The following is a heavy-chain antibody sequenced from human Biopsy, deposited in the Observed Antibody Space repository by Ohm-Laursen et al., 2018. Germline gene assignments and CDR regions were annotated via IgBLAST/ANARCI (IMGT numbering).Heavy chain of an antibody. Sequence: SETLSLTCTVSGDSLSSYFWSWIRQPPGKGLEWIGYVFHSGITHYNPSLKSRVTMSVDTSKNQFSLRLNSVTAADTAVYYCARATNSTGWPYYYFYGMDIWGQGTTVTVSS. CDR2: VFHSGIT. J-gene: IGHJ6*02. CDR3: ARATNSTGWPYYYFYGMDI. D-gene: IGHD2/OR15-2a*01. CDR1: GDSLSSYF. V-gene: IGHV4-59*01.